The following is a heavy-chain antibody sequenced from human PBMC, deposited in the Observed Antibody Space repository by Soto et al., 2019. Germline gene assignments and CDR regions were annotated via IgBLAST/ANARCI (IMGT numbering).Heavy chain of an antibody. CDR1: GYTFTRSG. CDR2: IGSYNGDT. D-gene: IGHD5-12*01. J-gene: IGHJ6*02. V-gene: IGHV1-18*01. Sequence: ASVKVSCKASGYTFTRSGISWVRQAPGQGPEWMGWIGSYNGDTNYAQTFQGRVTMTTDTSTSTAYMELRSLRSDDTAVYYCAREGVAPYYYYGMDYWGQGTPVTVSS. CDR3: AREGVAPYYYYGMDY.